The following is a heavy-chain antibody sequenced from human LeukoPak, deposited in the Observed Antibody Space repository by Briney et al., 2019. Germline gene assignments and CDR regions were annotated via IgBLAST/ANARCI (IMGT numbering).Heavy chain of an antibody. CDR2: INPISGGT. CDR1: GYTFTGHY. V-gene: IGHV1-2*02. D-gene: IGHD3-3*01. J-gene: IGHJ5*02. Sequence: ASVKVSCKASGYTFTGHYMHWVRQAPGQGLEWMGWINPISGGTYYAQKFQDRVTMTRDTSIGTAYMELSRLRSDDTAVYYCARGPYDFWSGSFTNWFDPWGQGTLVTVSS. CDR3: ARGPYDFWSGSFTNWFDP.